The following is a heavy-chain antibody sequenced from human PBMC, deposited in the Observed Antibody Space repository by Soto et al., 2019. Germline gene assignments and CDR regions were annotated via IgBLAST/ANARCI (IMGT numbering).Heavy chain of an antibody. CDR1: RAFINSGDFY. CDR3: VRGGIAGHWFDP. J-gene: IGHJ5*02. V-gene: IGHV4-30-4*01. D-gene: IGHD2-15*01. CDR2: IFHSGST. Sequence: QVQLQESGPGLVKPPQTLSLTCSVSRAFINSGDFYYSWIRQPPGKGLEWLGYIFHSGSTLYNPSLRGRLTLSADTSRNQLSLYLTSVTAADTAVYYCVRGGIAGHWFDPWGQGILVTVSS.